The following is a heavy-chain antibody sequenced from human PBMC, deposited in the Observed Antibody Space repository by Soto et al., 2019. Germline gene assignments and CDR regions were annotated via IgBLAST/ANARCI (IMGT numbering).Heavy chain of an antibody. CDR2: INRDGSKK. D-gene: IGHD6-13*01. CDR3: ARDVSPGSSSLYLDAFDI. CDR1: GFTLSAYW. Sequence: EVQLEESGGDLVQPGGSLRLSRAASGFTLSAYWMTWVRQAPGKGLGWVANINRDGSKKSYLDSVRGRFTISRDNVGNSLYLQMDSLRADDTALYYCARDVSPGSSSLYLDAFDIWGQGTMVTVSS. J-gene: IGHJ3*02. V-gene: IGHV3-7*05.